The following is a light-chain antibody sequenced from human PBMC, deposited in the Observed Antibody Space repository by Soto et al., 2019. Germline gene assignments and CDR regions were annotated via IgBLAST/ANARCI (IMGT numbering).Light chain of an antibody. Sequence: QSVLAQPPSVSGAPGQKVTISCTGSNSNIGAGYDLHWYQQLPGTAPKLLLYGNSNRPSGVPDRFSGSKSGTSASLAITGLQAEDEADYYCQSYDSSMSAYVFGNGTKVTVL. J-gene: IGLJ1*01. V-gene: IGLV1-40*01. CDR3: QSYDSSMSAYV. CDR1: NSNIGAGYD. CDR2: GNS.